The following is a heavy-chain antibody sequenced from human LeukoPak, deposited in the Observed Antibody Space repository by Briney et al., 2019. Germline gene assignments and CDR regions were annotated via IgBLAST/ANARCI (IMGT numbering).Heavy chain of an antibody. CDR1: GGTFSSYA. D-gene: IGHD5-12*01. CDR3: ARLGGYVSDY. J-gene: IGHJ4*02. Sequence: SVKVSCKGSGGTFSSYAISWVRQAPGQGLEWMGGIIPIFGTANYAQKFQGRVTITTDESTSTAYMELSSLRSEDTAVYYCARLGGYVSDYWGQGTLVTVSS. CDR2: IIPIFGTA. V-gene: IGHV1-69*05.